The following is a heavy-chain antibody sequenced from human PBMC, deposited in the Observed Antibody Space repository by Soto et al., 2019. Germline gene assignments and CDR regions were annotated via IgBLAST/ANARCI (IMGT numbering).Heavy chain of an antibody. V-gene: IGHV6-1*01. CDR3: ARLIGNSWLDS. CDR2: TYYGSKWYN. Sequence: SQTLSLTCAISGDSVSTNSATWDWNRHSPSRGLEWLGRTYYGSKWYNDYAVSVKGRITINPDTSNNQFSLQLNSVTPDDTAVYYCARLIGNSWLDSWGQGTLVTVSS. CDR1: GDSVSTNSAT. J-gene: IGHJ5*01. D-gene: IGHD2-8*01.